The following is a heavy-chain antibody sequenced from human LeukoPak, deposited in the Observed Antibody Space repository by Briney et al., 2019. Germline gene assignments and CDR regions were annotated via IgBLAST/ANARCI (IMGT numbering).Heavy chain of an antibody. V-gene: IGHV3-23*01. J-gene: IGHJ4*02. CDR2: ISGSGGST. D-gene: IGHD3-22*01. CDR3: ARDTYYYDSSGYYYHGGFDY. CDR1: GFTFSSYA. Sequence: GGSLRLSCAASGFTFSSYAMSWVRQAPGKGLEWVSAISGSGGSTYYADSVKGRFTISRDNAKNSLYLQMNSLRAEDTAVYYCARDTYYYDSSGYYYHGGFDYWGQGTLVTVSS.